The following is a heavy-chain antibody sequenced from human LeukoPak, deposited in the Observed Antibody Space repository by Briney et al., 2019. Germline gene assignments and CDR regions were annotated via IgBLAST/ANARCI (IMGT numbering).Heavy chain of an antibody. Sequence: GASVKVSCKASGYTFTGYYIHWVRQAPGQGLEWMGWINPNSGGTNYAQKFQGWVTMTRDTSISTAYMELSRLRSDDTAVYYCARGYCSGGSCYYWFDPWGQGTLVTVSS. J-gene: IGHJ5*02. CDR1: GYTFTGYY. D-gene: IGHD2-15*01. CDR3: ARGYCSGGSCYYWFDP. V-gene: IGHV1-2*04. CDR2: INPNSGGT.